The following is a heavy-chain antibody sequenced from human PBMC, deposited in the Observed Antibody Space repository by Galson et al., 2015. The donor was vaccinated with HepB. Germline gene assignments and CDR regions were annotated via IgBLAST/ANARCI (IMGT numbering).Heavy chain of an antibody. V-gene: IGHV5-51*01. CDR1: GYDFSKFW. Sequence: QSGAEVKKPGESLKISCHASGYDFSKFWIGWVRLMPGKGLQWMGIIYPADSDSRYSPSFQGQVTISADKSINTVYLHWSSLKASDTAIYYCARHFDYPRYYYYGMDVWGQGTTVTVSS. J-gene: IGHJ6*02. CDR3: ARHFDYPRYYYYGMDV. CDR2: IYPADSDS. D-gene: IGHD3-9*01.